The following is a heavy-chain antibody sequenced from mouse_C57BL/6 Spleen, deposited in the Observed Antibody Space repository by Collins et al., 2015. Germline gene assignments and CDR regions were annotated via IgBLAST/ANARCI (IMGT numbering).Heavy chain of an antibody. V-gene: IGHV3-6*02. D-gene: IGHD2-2*01. J-gene: IGHJ3*01. CDR2: ISYDGSN. Sequence: DVQLQESGPGLVKPSQSLSLTCSVTGYSDHQWLLLELDPAVSRKQLEWMGYISYDGSNNYNPSLKNRISITRDTSKNQFFLKLNSVTTEDTATYYCARGLEFAYWGQGTLVTVSA. CDR3: ARGLEFAY. CDR1: GYSDHQWLL.